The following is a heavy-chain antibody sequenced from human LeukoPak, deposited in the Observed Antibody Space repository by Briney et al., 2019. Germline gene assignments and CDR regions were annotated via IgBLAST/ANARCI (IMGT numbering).Heavy chain of an antibody. CDR3: ARVSRRGTYFDY. J-gene: IGHJ4*02. Sequence: SETLSLTCTVSGGSISSGGYYWSWIRQHPGKGLEWIGYIYYSGSTYYTPSLKSRVTISVDTSKNQFSLKLSSVTAADTAVYYCARVSRRGTYFDYWGQGTLVTVSS. D-gene: IGHD1-1*01. CDR2: IYYSGST. V-gene: IGHV4-31*03. CDR1: GGSISSGGYY.